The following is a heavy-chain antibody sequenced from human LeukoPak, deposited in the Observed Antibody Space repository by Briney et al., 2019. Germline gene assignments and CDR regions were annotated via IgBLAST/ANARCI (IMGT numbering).Heavy chain of an antibody. D-gene: IGHD4-17*01. CDR1: GFTFSSYA. CDR2: ISYDGSNK. CDR3: ARAYGDYGDYGWFDP. V-gene: IGHV3-30*04. Sequence: GGSLRLSCAASGFTFSSYAMHWVRQAPGKGLEWVAVISYDGSNKYYADSVKGRFTISRDNSKNTLYLQMNSLRAEDTAVYYCARAYGDYGDYGWFDPWGQGTLVTVSS. J-gene: IGHJ5*02.